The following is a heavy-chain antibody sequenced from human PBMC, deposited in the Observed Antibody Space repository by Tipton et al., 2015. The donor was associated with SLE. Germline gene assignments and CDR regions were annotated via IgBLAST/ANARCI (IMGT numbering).Heavy chain of an antibody. Sequence: TLSLTCAVYGGSFSGYYWSWIRQPPGKGLEWIGEINHSGSTNYNPSLKSRVTISVDTSKNQFSLKLSSVTAADTAVYYCARRGIAAAGPDYWGQGTLXXVSS. CDR2: INHSGST. CDR3: ARRGIAAAGPDY. J-gene: IGHJ4*02. D-gene: IGHD6-13*01. V-gene: IGHV4-34*01. CDR1: GGSFSGYY.